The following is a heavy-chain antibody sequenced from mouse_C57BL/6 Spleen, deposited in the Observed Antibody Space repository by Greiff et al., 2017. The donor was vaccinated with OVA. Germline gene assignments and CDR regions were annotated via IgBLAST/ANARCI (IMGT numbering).Heavy chain of an antibody. J-gene: IGHJ4*01. CDR3: ARGGRYYYGSSPHYYAMDY. D-gene: IGHD1-1*01. Sequence: EVKLQQSGPELVKPGASVKISCKASGYTFTDYYMNWVKQSHGKSLEWIGDINPNNGGTSYNQKFKGKATLTVDKSSSTAYMELRSLTSEDSAVYYCARGGRYYYGSSPHYYAMDYWGQGTSVTVSS. CDR1: GYTFTDYY. CDR2: INPNNGGT. V-gene: IGHV1-26*01.